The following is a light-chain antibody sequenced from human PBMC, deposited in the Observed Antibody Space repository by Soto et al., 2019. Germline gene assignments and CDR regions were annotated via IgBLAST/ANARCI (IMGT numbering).Light chain of an antibody. CDR1: SSDVGGYNY. J-gene: IGLJ2*01. CDR2: DVS. V-gene: IGLV2-14*01. Sequence: QSALTQPASVSGSPGQSITISCTGTSSDVGGYNYVSWYQQHPGKAPKLMIYDVSNRPSGVSNRFSGSQSGNTASLTISGLQAEYEADYYCSSYTSSSTVVFGGGTQLTVL. CDR3: SSYTSSSTVV.